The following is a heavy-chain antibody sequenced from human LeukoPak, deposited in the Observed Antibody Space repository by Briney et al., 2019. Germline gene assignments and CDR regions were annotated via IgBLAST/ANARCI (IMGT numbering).Heavy chain of an antibody. J-gene: IGHJ4*02. CDR3: AKWWDYVWGSYRSIHYFDY. Sequence: GGSLRLSCAASGFTFSSYAMSWVRQAPGKGLEWVSAISGSGGSTYYADSVKGRFTISRDNSKNTLYPPMNSLRAEDTAVYYCAKWWDYVWGSYRSIHYFDYWGQGTLVTVSS. V-gene: IGHV3-23*01. CDR2: ISGSGGST. D-gene: IGHD3-16*02. CDR1: GFTFSSYA.